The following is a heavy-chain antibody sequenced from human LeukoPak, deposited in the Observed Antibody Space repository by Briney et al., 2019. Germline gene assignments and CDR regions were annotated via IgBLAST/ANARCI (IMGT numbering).Heavy chain of an antibody. J-gene: IGHJ6*03. CDR1: GYTFTSYD. Sequence: SVKVSCKASGYTFTSYDINWVRQATGQGLEWMGGIIPIFGTANYAQKFQGRVTITADKSTCTAYMELSSLRSEDTAVYYCARSVVVPAARGPGYYYYYYMDVRGKGTTVTVSS. CDR2: IIPIFGTA. CDR3: ARSVVVPAARGPGYYYYYYMDV. V-gene: IGHV1-69*06. D-gene: IGHD2-2*01.